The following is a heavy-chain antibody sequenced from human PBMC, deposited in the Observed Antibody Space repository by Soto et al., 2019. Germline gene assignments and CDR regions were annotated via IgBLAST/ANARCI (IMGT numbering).Heavy chain of an antibody. CDR2: IQSGGTT. CDR1: GFTVSSKY. J-gene: IGHJ6*04. V-gene: IGHV3-66*01. D-gene: IGHD2-15*01. CDR3: ARDDVLCDGGRCYGIPLDV. Sequence: EVQLVESGGGLVQPGGSLRLSCAASGFTVSSKYMTWVRQAPGKGLEWVSLIQSGGTTYYADSVKGRFTISRDTSENKLHLQMDSLRVEDTAVYYCARDDVLCDGGRCYGIPLDVLGKGTTVTVSS.